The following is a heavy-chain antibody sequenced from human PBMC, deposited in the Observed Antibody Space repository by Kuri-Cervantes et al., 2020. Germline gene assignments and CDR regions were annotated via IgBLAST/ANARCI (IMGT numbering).Heavy chain of an antibody. V-gene: IGHV6-1*01. CDR2: TYYRSKWYN. J-gene: IGHJ6*02. D-gene: IGHD3-10*01. Sequence: SETLSLTCAISGDSVSSKSAAWTWIRQSPSRGLEWLGRTYYRSKWYNDHATSVKSRITINPDTSKNQFSLQLNSVTPEDTAVYYCARSRHGSGSYYRRRMDVWGQGTTVTVSS. CDR3: ARSRHGSGSYYRRRMDV. CDR1: GDSVSSKSAA.